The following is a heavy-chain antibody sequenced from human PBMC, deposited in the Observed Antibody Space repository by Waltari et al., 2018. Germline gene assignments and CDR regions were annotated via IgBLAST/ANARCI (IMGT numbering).Heavy chain of an antibody. CDR1: GGTFSSYD. V-gene: IGHV1-69*04. CDR2: ISPILGIA. CDR3: ARGGGSQHWFDP. Sequence: QVQLVQSGAEVKKPGSSVKVSCKASGGTFSSYDISWVRQAPGQGLEWMGGISPILGIANYAPEFQGRVTITADESTSTAYMELSSLRSEDTAVYYCARGGGSQHWFDPWGQGTLVTVSS. D-gene: IGHD1-26*01. J-gene: IGHJ5*02.